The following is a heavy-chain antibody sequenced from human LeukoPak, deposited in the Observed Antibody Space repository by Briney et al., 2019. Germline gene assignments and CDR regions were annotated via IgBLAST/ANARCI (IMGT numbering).Heavy chain of an antibody. J-gene: IGHJ4*02. CDR1: GFTFSSYA. CDR3: AKGSTVTIRGLFVDY. V-gene: IGHV3-23*01. CDR2: ISGSGGST. D-gene: IGHD4-17*01. Sequence: GGSLRLSCAASGFTFSSYAMSWVRQAPGKGLEWVSAISGSGGSTYYADSVKGRFTISRDNSKSTLYLQMNSLRAEDTAVYYCAKGSTVTIRGLFVDYWGQGTLVTVSS.